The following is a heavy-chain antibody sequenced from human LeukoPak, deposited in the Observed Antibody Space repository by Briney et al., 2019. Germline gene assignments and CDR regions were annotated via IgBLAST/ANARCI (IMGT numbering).Heavy chain of an antibody. Sequence: GGSLRLSCAASGFTLSSYWMSWVRQAPGKGLEWVANIKQDGSEKDYEASVKGRFTISGDNAKNSLYLQMNSLRAEDTAVYYCAIRRGAAAGTEWGQGTLVTVSS. J-gene: IGHJ4*02. CDR3: AIRRGAAAGTE. CDR2: IKQDGSEK. V-gene: IGHV3-7*03. CDR1: GFTLSSYW. D-gene: IGHD6-13*01.